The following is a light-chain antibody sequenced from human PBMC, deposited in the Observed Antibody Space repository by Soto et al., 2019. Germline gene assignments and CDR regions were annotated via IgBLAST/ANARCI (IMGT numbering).Light chain of an antibody. CDR2: SNN. V-gene: IGLV1-44*01. CDR1: SHKIGSNT. CDR3: AAWDDSLNGFV. J-gene: IGLJ1*01. Sequence: QSVLTPPPSASGTPGQRVTNSCSGKSHKIGSNTVNWYQQLPGTAPKLLIYSNNQRPSGVPDRFSGSKSGTSASLAISGLQSEDEADYYCAAWDDSLNGFVFGTGTKVTVL.